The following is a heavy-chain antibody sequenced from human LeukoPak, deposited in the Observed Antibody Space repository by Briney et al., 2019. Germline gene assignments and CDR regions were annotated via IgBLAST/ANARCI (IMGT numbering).Heavy chain of an antibody. CDR1: GFSFSDSY. CDR3: ARDGSQRPETAEYFQH. CDR2: ISPSSHDI. Sequence: GGSLRLSCVVSGFSFSDSYMTWLRQTPGKGLESLAYISPSSHDIYYADSVKGRFTISRDNAKNSLYLQMNSLRAEDTAVYYCARDGSQRPETAEYFQHWGQGTLVTVSS. V-gene: IGHV3-11*06. D-gene: IGHD1-26*01. J-gene: IGHJ1*01.